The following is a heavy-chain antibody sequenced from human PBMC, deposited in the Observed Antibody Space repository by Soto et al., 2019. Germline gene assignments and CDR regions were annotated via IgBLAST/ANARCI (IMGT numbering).Heavy chain of an antibody. CDR1: GFDFGDYY. J-gene: IGHJ4*02. Sequence: GGSLRLSFTGSGFDFGDYYMSWIRQATGKGLEWVSYIDSGDGTTYYTDSVKGRFTISRDNAKKTVYLQMSSLRVEDTALYYCVRPYYSSSWFPFDRWGQGTLVTVYS. CDR2: IDSGDGTT. V-gene: IGHV3-11*01. CDR3: VRPYYSSSWFPFDR. D-gene: IGHD6-13*01.